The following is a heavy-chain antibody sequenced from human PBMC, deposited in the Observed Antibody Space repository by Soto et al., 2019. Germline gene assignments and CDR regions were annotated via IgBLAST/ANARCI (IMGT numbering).Heavy chain of an antibody. D-gene: IGHD5-18*01. CDR3: AKARVSGY. V-gene: IGHV3-30*18. CDR2: ISYDGSNK. CDR1: GFTFSIYG. J-gene: IGHJ4*02. Sequence: GSLRLSCAASGFTFSIYGMHWVRQAPGKGLEWVAVISYDGSNKYYADSVKGRFTISRDNSKNTLYLQMNSLRAEDTAVYYCAKARVSGYWGQGTLVTVSS.